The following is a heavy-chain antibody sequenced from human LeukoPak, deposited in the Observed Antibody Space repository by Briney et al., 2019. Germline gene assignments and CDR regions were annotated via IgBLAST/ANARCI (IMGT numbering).Heavy chain of an antibody. Sequence: SETLSLTCAVSGGTFSRYYWSWIRQPPGKGLEWIGEINHSGRTNYNPSLKSRVTISEDTSKNQLTLMLRSVSAADTAVYYCAKTRGRGQVDPGTSGYVNNWGRGTLVSVSS. V-gene: IGHV4-34*08. CDR1: GGTFSRYY. J-gene: IGHJ4*02. D-gene: IGHD3-22*01. CDR2: INHSGRT. CDR3: AKTRGRGQVDPGTSGYVNN.